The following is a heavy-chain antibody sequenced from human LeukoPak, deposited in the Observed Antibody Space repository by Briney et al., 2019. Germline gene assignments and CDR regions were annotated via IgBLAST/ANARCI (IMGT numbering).Heavy chain of an antibody. CDR1: GFPFSNHG. D-gene: IGHD6-19*01. V-gene: IGHV3-7*01. CDR2: IKHDGSDK. CDR3: ARIVIAVPGRDWFDP. Sequence: PGRSLRLSCVASGFPFSNHGMHWVRQAPGKGLEWVAHIKHDGSDKYYVDSVKGRFSISRDTAKNSLYPQMTSLRAEDTAVYYCARIVIAVPGRDWFDPWGQGTLVTVSS. J-gene: IGHJ5*02.